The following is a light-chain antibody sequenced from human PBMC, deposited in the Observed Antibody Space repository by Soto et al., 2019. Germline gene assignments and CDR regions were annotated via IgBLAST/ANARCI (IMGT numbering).Light chain of an antibody. CDR1: QSISSW. CDR2: DAS. CDR3: QQYNSYSWT. J-gene: IGKJ1*01. Sequence: DIHMTQSPSTVSATVGDRVTITCRASQSISSWLAWYQQKPGKAPKLLIYDASTIERGVPSRFSGSGSGTDFTLTISSLQPDDFATYYCQQYNSYSWTFGQGTKV. V-gene: IGKV1-5*01.